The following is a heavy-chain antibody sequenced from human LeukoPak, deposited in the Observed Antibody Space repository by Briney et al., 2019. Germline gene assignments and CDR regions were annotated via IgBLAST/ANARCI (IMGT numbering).Heavy chain of an antibody. CDR1: GYTFSSYS. J-gene: IGHJ4*02. V-gene: IGHV3-48*01. CDR2: ISSSSSTI. D-gene: IGHD3-22*01. CDR3: ARDELYYYDSSGYFSFDY. Sequence: PGXSLRLSCAASGYTFSSYSMNWVRQAPGKGLEGVSYISSSSSTIYYADSVKGRFTISRDNAKNSLYLQMNRLRAEDTAVYYCARDELYYYDSSGYFSFDYWGQGTLVTVSS.